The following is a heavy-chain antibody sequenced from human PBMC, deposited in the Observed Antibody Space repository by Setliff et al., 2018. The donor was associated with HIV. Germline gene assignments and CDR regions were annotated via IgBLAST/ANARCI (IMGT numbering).Heavy chain of an antibody. J-gene: IGHJ6*02. CDR2: ITYSGST. Sequence: SETLSLTCSVSGGPISRVGYYWSWIRQHPGKGLEWIGYITYSGSTYYNPSLMSRVSISPDTSKNQFSLKLTSVTAAGTAVYYCARVGSVIQVTLFGMDVWGQGTTVTVSS. V-gene: IGHV4-31*03. CDR1: GGPISRVGYY. CDR3: ARVGSVIQVTLFGMDV. D-gene: IGHD5-18*01.